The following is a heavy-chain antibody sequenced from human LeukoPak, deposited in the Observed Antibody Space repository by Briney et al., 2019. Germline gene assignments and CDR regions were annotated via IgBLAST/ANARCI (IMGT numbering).Heavy chain of an antibody. CDR2: INIDGSST. V-gene: IGHV3-74*01. CDR1: GFTFSSYW. CDR3: ARDLVSSGWYADNWFDP. Sequence: GGSLRLSCAASGFTFSSYWMHWVRQAPGKGLVWVSRINIDGSSTSYADSVKGRFAISRDNAKNTLYLQMNSLRAEDTAVYYCARDLVSSGWYADNWFDPWGQGTLVTVPS. D-gene: IGHD6-19*01. J-gene: IGHJ5*02.